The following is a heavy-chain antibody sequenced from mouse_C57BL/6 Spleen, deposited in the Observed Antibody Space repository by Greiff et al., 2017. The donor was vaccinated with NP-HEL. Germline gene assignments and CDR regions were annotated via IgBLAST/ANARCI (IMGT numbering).Heavy chain of an antibody. CDR3: ARREDLTGSFDY. V-gene: IGHV1-63*01. Sequence: QVQLQQSGAELVRPGTSVKMSCKASGYTFTNYWIGWAKQRPGHGLEWIGDIYPGGVYTNYNEKFKGQATLTADKSASTAYMQFSSLTSEDSAIYYCARREDLTGSFDYWGQGTTLTVSS. CDR1: GYTFTNYW. D-gene: IGHD4-1*01. CDR2: IYPGGVYT. J-gene: IGHJ2*01.